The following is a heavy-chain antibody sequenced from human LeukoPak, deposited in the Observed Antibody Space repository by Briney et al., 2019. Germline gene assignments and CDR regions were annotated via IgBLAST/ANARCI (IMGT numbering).Heavy chain of an antibody. Sequence: GGSLRLSCAASGFTFSTYSMNWVRQAPGKGLEWLSYIIRGGSTIFYADSVKGRFTISRDNAKNSLYLQMNSLRDEDTAVYYCARTLSYYGSGSHYTFDYWGQGTLVTVSS. CDR3: ARTLSYYGSGSHYTFDY. V-gene: IGHV3-48*02. CDR1: GFTFSTYS. J-gene: IGHJ4*02. D-gene: IGHD3-10*01. CDR2: IIRGGSTI.